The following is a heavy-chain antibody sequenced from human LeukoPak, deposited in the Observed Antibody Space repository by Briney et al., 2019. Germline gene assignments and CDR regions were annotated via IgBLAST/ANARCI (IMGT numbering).Heavy chain of an antibody. D-gene: IGHD3-10*01. CDR2: ISSSSSTI. CDR1: GFTFSSYS. Sequence: GGSLRLSCAASGFTFSSYSMNWVRQAPGKGLEWVSYISSSSSTIYYADSVKGRFTISRDNAKNSLYLQMNSLRAEDTAVYYCARDGLPTTYYYGSGSYPSFDYWGQGTLVTVSS. J-gene: IGHJ4*02. CDR3: ARDGLPTTYYYGSGSYPSFDY. V-gene: IGHV3-48*04.